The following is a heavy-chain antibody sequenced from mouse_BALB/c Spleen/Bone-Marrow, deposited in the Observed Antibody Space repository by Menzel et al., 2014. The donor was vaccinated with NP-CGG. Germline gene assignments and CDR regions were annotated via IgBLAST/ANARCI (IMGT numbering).Heavy chain of an antibody. V-gene: IGHV1S81*02. CDR1: GYTFTSYY. CDR3: TRLSLLRGYFDY. Sequence: GAELVKPGTSVKLSCKASGYTFTSYYIYWVKQRPGQGLKWVGEINPSSGDTNFNEKFKSKATLTVDKSSSTAYMQLSSRTSEDSAVYYYTRLSLLRGYFDYWGQGTTLTVSS. J-gene: IGHJ2*01. CDR2: INPSSGDT. D-gene: IGHD1-2*01.